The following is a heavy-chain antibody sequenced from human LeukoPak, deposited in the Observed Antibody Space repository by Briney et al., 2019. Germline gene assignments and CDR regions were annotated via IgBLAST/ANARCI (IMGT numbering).Heavy chain of an antibody. J-gene: IGHJ4*02. CDR1: GFTFDDYA. D-gene: IGHD3-16*02. CDR3: AKDIPYDYVWGSYRYTSDY. CDR2: ISGDGGST. Sequence: GGSLRLSCAASGFTFDDYAMHWVRQAPGKGLGWVSLISGDGGSTYYADSVKGRFTISRDNSKNSLYLQMNSLRTEDTALYYCAKDIPYDYVWGSYRYTSDYWGQGTLVTVSS. V-gene: IGHV3-43*02.